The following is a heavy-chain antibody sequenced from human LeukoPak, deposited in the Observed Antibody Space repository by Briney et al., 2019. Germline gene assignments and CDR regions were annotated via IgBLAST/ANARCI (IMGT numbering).Heavy chain of an antibody. J-gene: IGHJ4*02. V-gene: IGHV3-23*01. CDR1: GFTFSNYA. Sequence: PGGSLRLSCTASGFTFSNYAMSWVRQAPGKGLVWVSAITSSGGDTYYADSVKGRFTFSRDNSKNTLYLQMTSLRPEDTAIYYCAKADYNDYAFDYWGQGPLVTVSS. CDR2: ITSSGGDT. CDR3: AKADYNDYAFDY. D-gene: IGHD4-11*01.